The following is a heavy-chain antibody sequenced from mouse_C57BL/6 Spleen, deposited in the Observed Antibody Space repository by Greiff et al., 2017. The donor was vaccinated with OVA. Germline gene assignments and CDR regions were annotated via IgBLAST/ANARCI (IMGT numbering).Heavy chain of an antibody. J-gene: IGHJ2*01. D-gene: IGHD1-3*01. Sequence: QVQLMESGAELVRPGASVKLSCTASGFTFNSYTMHWVKQRPGQGLEWIGYINPSSGDTKYTQKFKDKATMTADKSSNTAYIQLSSLTSEDTAVYYCAREDNYVYFGYWGQGATLTVSS. CDR1: GFTFNSYT. CDR2: INPSSGDT. V-gene: IGHV1-4*01. CDR3: AREDNYVYFGY.